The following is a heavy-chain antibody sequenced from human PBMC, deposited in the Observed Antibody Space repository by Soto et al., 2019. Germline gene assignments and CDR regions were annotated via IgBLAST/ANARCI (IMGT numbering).Heavy chain of an antibody. D-gene: IGHD3-10*01. CDR1: GGSISGGGYY. V-gene: IGHV4-31*03. CDR2: IYSSGST. J-gene: IGHJ4*02. Sequence: QVQLQESGPGLVKPSQTLSLTCTVSGGSISGGGYYWSWIRQHPGKGLEWIGYIYSSGSTYYNPSLKSRVTISVDTSKNPFSLKLSSVTAADTAVYYCARQSGSYYNPYFGYWGQGTLVTVSA. CDR3: ARQSGSYYNPYFGY.